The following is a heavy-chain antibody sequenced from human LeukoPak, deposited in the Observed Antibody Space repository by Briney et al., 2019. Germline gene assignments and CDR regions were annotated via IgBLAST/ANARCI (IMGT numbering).Heavy chain of an antibody. D-gene: IGHD1-26*01. CDR3: ARTLSRWDPFDY. J-gene: IGHJ4*02. CDR2: IFYSGST. V-gene: IGHV4-39*07. CDR1: GDSISTSNYY. Sequence: SETLSLTCTVSGDSISTSNYYWGWIRQPPGKGLEWIGNIFYSGSTYYSPSLRSRVTISLDTSKNQFSLKLSSVTAADTAVYYCARTLSRWDPFDYWGQGTLVTVSS.